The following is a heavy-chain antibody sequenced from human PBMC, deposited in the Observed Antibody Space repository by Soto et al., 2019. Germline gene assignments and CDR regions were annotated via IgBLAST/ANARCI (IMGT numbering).Heavy chain of an antibody. V-gene: IGHV1-3*01. CDR2: INAGNGNT. J-gene: IGHJ4*02. CDR1: GYTFTSYA. Sequence: QVQLVQSGAEVKKPGASVKVSCKASGYTFTSYAMHWGRQAPGQRLEWMGWINAGNGNTKYSERMQGRVTVTRDTSASTANMELSSLRSEDTAVYYCARGSIAAAVGYWGQGTLVTVSS. CDR3: ARGSIAAAVGY. D-gene: IGHD6-13*01.